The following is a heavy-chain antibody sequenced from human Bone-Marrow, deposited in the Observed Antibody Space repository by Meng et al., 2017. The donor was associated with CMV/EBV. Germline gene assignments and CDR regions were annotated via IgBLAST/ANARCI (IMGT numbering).Heavy chain of an antibody. V-gene: IGHV3-23*01. D-gene: IGHD3-9*01. CDR2: ISGSGGST. Sequence: SGLTFSSYAMSWVRKAPGKGLEWVSTISGSGGSTYYADSVKGRFTISRDNSKNTLYLQMNSLRAEDTAVYYCAKKVPDILTGYYDYWGQGTLVTVSS. CDR1: GLTFSSYA. J-gene: IGHJ4*02. CDR3: AKKVPDILTGYYDY.